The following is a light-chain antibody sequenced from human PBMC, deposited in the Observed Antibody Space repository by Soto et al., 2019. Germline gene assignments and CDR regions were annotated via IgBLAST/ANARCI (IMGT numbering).Light chain of an antibody. CDR3: QQYGDSPGT. CDR1: QSARDNY. J-gene: IGKJ1*01. V-gene: IGKV3-20*01. CDR2: ATS. Sequence: ESEITQAPESLPLAQGEGRCLPCRATQSARDNYFAWAQQKPGQAPSLLIYATSPTTPVVPDRFTGSESGTGLALTISRVEAEDFAMYFCQQYGDSPGTFDQGTKGDIK.